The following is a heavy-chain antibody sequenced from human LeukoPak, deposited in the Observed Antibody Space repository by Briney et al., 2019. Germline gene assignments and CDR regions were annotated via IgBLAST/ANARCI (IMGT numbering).Heavy chain of an antibody. CDR2: ISYDGSNK. D-gene: IGHD1-26*01. V-gene: IGHV3-30*01. Sequence: GGALRLSCAASGFTFSSYAMHWVRQAPGKGLEWVAVISYDGSNKYYADSVKGRFTISRDNSKNTLYLQMNSLRAEDTAVYYCARDRGSYYFDYWGQGTLVTVSS. CDR3: ARDRGSYYFDY. CDR1: GFTFSSYA. J-gene: IGHJ4*02.